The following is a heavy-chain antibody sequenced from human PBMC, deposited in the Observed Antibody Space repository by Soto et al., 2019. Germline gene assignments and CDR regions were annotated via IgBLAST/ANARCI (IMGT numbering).Heavy chain of an antibody. J-gene: IGHJ5*02. D-gene: IGHD6-13*01. V-gene: IGHV3-30-3*01. CDR3: ARDRDRAAAGKVSVFDP. CDR2: ISYDGSNK. Sequence: GGSLRLSCAASGFTFSSYAMHWVRQAPGKGLEWVAVISYDGSNKYYADSVKGRFTISRDNSKNTLYLQMNSLRAEDTAVYYCARDRDRAAAGKVSVFDPWGQGTLVTVSS. CDR1: GFTFSSYA.